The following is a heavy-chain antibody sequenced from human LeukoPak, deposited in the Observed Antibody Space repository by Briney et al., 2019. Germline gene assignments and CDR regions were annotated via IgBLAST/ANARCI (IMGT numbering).Heavy chain of an antibody. CDR1: GFTSSSYA. J-gene: IGHJ6*03. V-gene: IGHV3-23*01. CDR3: AKDRGVPAARAFYSYMDV. D-gene: IGHD2-2*01. CDR2: ISGSGGST. Sequence: GGSLRLSCAASGFTSSSYAMSWVRQAPGKGLEWVSAISGSGGSTYYADSVKGRFTISRDNSKNTLYLQMNSLRAEDTAVYYCAKDRGVPAARAFYSYMDVWGKGTTVTVSS.